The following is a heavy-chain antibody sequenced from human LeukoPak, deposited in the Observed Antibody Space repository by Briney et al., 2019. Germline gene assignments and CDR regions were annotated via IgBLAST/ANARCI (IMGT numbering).Heavy chain of an antibody. CDR3: ARDLSDAFDI. J-gene: IGHJ3*02. CDR2: TYYRSKWYN. V-gene: IGHV6-1*01. CDR1: GDSVSSNSVA. D-gene: IGHD2/OR15-2a*01. Sequence: SQTLSLTCDISGDSVSSNSVAWNWTRQSPSRDLEWLGRTYYRSKWYNDYAVSVKSRITINPDTSKNQFSLQLNSVTPEDTAVYYCARDLSDAFDIWGQGTMVTVSS.